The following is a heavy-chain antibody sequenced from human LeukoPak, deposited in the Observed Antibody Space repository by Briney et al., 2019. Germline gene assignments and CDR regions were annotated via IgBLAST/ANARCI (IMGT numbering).Heavy chain of an antibody. CDR1: GGSIISYY. CDR2: IYYSGST. D-gene: IGHD2-15*01. CDR3: ARRGYCSGGSCFDY. Sequence: PSETLSLTCSVSGGSIISYYWGWIRQPPGKGLEWIGSIYYSGSTYYNPSLKSRVTISVDTSKNQFSLKLSSVTAADTAVYYCARRGYCSGGSCFDYWGQGTLVTVSS. J-gene: IGHJ4*02. V-gene: IGHV4-39*07.